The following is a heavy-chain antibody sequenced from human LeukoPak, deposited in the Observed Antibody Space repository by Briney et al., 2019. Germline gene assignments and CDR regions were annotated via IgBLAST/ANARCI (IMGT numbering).Heavy chain of an antibody. V-gene: IGHV3-30-3*01. Sequence: GGSLRLSCAASGFTFSSYAMSWVRQAPGKGLEWVAVISYDGSNKYYADSVKGRFTISRDNSKNTLYLQMNSLRAEDTAVYYCARKPLENPYYFDYWGQGTLVTVSS. J-gene: IGHJ4*02. CDR3: ARKPLENPYYFDY. D-gene: IGHD1-1*01. CDR1: GFTFSSYA. CDR2: ISYDGSNK.